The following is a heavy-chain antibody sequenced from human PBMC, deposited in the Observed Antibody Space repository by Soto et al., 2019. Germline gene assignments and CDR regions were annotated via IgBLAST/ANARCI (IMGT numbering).Heavy chain of an antibody. CDR1: GYMFPIYH. J-gene: IGHJ4*02. CDR2: IDPNDSRT. D-gene: IGHD6-13*01. V-gene: IGHV5-10-1*01. Sequence: ESLKISCEASGYMFPIYHISWVRQMPGKGLEWVGKIDPNDSRTMYRPSSRARITISVDKSINTAYLEWGRLKASDTAMYYCARVVPAAHFGYSSSWYDYWGQGTLVTVSS. CDR3: ARVVPAAHFGYSSSWYDY.